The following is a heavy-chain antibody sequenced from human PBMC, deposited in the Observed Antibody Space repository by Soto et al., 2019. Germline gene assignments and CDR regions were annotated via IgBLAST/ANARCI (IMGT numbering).Heavy chain of an antibody. CDR1: GFTFSSYA. Sequence: GGSLRLSCVASGFTFSSYAMTWVRQAPGKGLEWVSVVCGSGTKTFYADSVKGRFIISRDNSKNTLYLQMNSLRAEDTAVYYCAKDRVTTVTTFHNWFVSRGQGTLVTVSS. CDR3: AKDRVTTVTTFHNWFVS. D-gene: IGHD4-17*01. V-gene: IGHV3-23*01. J-gene: IGHJ5*01. CDR2: VCGSGTKT.